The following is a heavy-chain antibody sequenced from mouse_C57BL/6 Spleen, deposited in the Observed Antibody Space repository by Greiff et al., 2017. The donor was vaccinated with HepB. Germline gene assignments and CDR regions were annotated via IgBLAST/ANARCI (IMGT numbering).Heavy chain of an antibody. J-gene: IGHJ2*01. Sequence: EVQLQQSGPVLVKPGASVKMSCKASGYTFTDYYMNWVKQSHGKSLEWIGVINPYNGGTSYNQKFKGKATLTVDKSSSTAYMELNSLTSEDSAVYYCARREAQSYFDYWGQGTTLTVSS. CDR3: ARREAQSYFDY. V-gene: IGHV1-19*01. D-gene: IGHD3-2*02. CDR2: INPYNGGT. CDR1: GYTFTDYY.